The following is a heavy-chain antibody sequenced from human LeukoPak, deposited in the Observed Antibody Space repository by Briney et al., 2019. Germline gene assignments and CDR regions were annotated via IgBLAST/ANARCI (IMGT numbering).Heavy chain of an antibody. V-gene: IGHV3-64D*06. CDR2: TTDTGGST. Sequence: PGGSLRLSCSASGFTFSRNTMHWVRQAPGKGLEYVAGTTDTGGSTYYAYSVKGRFTISRDNSKNTLYLQVSSLRVEDTAVYYCVKDLSGTYSFDYWGQGTLVTVSP. CDR1: GFTFSRNT. J-gene: IGHJ4*02. D-gene: IGHD3-10*01. CDR3: VKDLSGTYSFDY.